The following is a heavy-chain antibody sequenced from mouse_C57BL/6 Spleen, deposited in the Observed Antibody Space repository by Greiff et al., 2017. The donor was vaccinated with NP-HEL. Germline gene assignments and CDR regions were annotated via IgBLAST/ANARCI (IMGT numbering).Heavy chain of an antibody. CDR1: GFTFSSYG. D-gene: IGHD4-1*01. J-gene: IGHJ4*01. V-gene: IGHV5-6*01. CDR2: ISSGGSYT. CDR3: ARLSQTESDYAMDY. Sequence: EVKLVESGGDLVKPGGSLKLSCAASGFTFSSYGMSWVRQTPDKRLEWVATISSGGSYTYYPDSVKGRFTISRDNAKNTLYLQMSSLKSQDTAMYYCARLSQTESDYAMDYWGQGTSVTVSS.